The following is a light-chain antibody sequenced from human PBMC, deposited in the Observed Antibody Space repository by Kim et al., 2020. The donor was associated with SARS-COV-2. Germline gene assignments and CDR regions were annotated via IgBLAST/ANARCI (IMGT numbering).Light chain of an antibody. CDR1: SSNIRSNY. Sequence: GQRVTSSCSGRSSNIRSNYVYWYPQLPGTAPKLLIYRNNQRPSGVPDRFSGYKSGTSAALAISGLRSEDGVDYYCAAWDDSLNGLVFGGGTKVTVL. CDR2: RNN. J-gene: IGLJ2*01. V-gene: IGLV1-47*01. CDR3: AAWDDSLNGLV.